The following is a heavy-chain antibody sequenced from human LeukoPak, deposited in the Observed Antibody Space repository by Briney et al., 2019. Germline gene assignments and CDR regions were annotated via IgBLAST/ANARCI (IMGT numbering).Heavy chain of an antibody. V-gene: IGHV3-23*01. CDR3: AKAQWELLPLGFNYFDY. Sequence: QSGGSLRLSCAASGFTFSSYAMSWVRQAPGKGLEWVSAISGSGGSTYYADSVKGRFTISRDNSKNTLYLQMNSLRAEDTAVYYCAKAQWELLPLGFNYFDYWGQGTLVTVSS. CDR1: GFTFSSYA. J-gene: IGHJ4*02. CDR2: ISGSGGST. D-gene: IGHD1-26*01.